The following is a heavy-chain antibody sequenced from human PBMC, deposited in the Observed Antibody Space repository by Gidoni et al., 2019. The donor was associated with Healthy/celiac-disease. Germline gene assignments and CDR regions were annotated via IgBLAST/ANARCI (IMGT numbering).Heavy chain of an antibody. CDR3: ARDHSGWYFDL. J-gene: IGHJ2*01. D-gene: IGHD2-15*01. CDR2: IWYDGSNK. CDR1: GFTFSSYG. Sequence: QVQLVESGGGVVQPGRSLRLSCAASGFTFSSYGMHWVRQAPGKGLEWVAVIWYDGSNKYYADSVKGRFTISRDNSKNTLYLQMNSLRAEDTAVYYCARDHSGWYFDLWGRGTLVTVSS. V-gene: IGHV3-33*01.